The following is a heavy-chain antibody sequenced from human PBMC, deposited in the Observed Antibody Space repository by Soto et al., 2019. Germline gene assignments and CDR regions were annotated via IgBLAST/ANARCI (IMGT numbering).Heavy chain of an antibody. V-gene: IGHV1-2*04. CDR1: GYTFTGYY. D-gene: IGHD6-25*01. CDR2: INPNSGGT. J-gene: IGHJ6*02. Sequence: GASVKVSCKASGYTFTGYYMHWVRQAPGQGLEWMGWINPNSGGTNYAQKFQGWVTMTRDTSISTAYMELSRLRSDDTAVYYCARDLNRLTAHAPTYYYYGMDVWGQGTTVTVSS. CDR3: ARDLNRLTAHAPTYYYYGMDV.